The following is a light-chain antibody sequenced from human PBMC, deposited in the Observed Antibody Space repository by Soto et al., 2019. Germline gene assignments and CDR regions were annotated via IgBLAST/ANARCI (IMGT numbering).Light chain of an antibody. CDR2: DAS. Sequence: TVMTQTPLSLPVTPGAPASISCRSSESLLDNVDGNTYLAWYQQKPGKVPKLLIYDASNLGSGVPSRFSGSGSGTGFTLTISRLEPEDFAVYYCQQAGGSLRTFGQGTKVDIK. V-gene: IGKV2-40*01. CDR1: ESLLDNVDGNTY. J-gene: IGKJ1*01. CDR3: QQAGGSLRT.